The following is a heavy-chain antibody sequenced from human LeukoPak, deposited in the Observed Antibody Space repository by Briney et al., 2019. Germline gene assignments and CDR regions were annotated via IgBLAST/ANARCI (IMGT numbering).Heavy chain of an antibody. CDR3: ARFDYDSYFDY. CDR1: GGSITSSSYY. CDR2: VYYSGNT. V-gene: IGHV4-39*07. J-gene: IGHJ4*02. D-gene: IGHD3-22*01. Sequence: SETLSLTCTVSGGSITSSSYYWGWIRQPPGKGLEWIGSVYYSGNTYYNSSLKSRVTISVDTSKNQFSLRLNSVTAAGTAVYYCARFDYDSYFDYWGQGTLVTVSS.